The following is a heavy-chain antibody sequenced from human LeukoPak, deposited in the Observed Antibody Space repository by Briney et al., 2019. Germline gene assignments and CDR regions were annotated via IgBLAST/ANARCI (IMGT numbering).Heavy chain of an antibody. J-gene: IGHJ6*02. CDR1: GYGFTSYW. Sequence: GESLKISCKGSGYGFTSYWIGWVRQMPGKGLEWMGIIYPGDSDTRYSPSFQGQVTISADKSISTAYLQWSSLKASDTAMYYCARAGATYYYYYGMDVWGQGTTVTVSS. V-gene: IGHV5-51*01. D-gene: IGHD1-26*01. CDR2: IYPGDSDT. CDR3: ARAGATYYYYYGMDV.